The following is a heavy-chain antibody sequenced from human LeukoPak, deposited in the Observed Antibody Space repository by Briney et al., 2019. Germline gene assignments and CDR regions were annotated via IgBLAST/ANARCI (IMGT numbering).Heavy chain of an antibody. D-gene: IGHD6-13*01. J-gene: IGHJ5*02. CDR2: ISGSGSRGSGIIGGNT. CDR1: GFIFSDYA. V-gene: IGHV3-NL1*01. Sequence: SGGSLRLSCAASGFIFSDYAMHWVRQAPGKGLEWVALISGSGSRGSGIIGGNTYYADSVKGRFTISRDDSQNTVYLQINIVRAGDTAIYFCAKGRCGDSSCWYFVAWAKGTRFTVSS. CDR3: AKGRCGDSSCWYFVA.